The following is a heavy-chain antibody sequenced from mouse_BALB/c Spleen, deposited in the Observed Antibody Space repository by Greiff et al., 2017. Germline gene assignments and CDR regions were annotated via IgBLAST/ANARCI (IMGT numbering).Heavy chain of an antibody. CDR2: ISYSGST. CDR3: ARMNYYGSSEYFDY. Sequence: EVQLMESGPGLVKPSQSLSLTCTVTGYSITSDYAWNWIRQFPGNKLEWMGYISYSGSTSYNPSLKSRISITRDTSKNQFFLQLNSVTTEDTATYYCARMNYYGSSEYFDYWGQGTTLTVSS. CDR1: GYSITSDYA. D-gene: IGHD1-1*01. J-gene: IGHJ2*01. V-gene: IGHV3-2*02.